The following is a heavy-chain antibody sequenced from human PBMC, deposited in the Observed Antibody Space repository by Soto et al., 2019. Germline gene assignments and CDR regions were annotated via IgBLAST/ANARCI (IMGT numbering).Heavy chain of an antibody. Sequence: EVQLVESGGGLVQPGGSLRLSFAASGFTVSYNYMSWVRQAPGKGLEWVSVIYSGGSTYYEDSVKGRFTISRDNSKNTLYLQMNSRRAEDTAVYYCAREPVTTISYYFDGMDVWGQGTTVTVSS. CDR3: AREPVTTISYYFDGMDV. D-gene: IGHD4-4*01. CDR1: GFTVSYNY. J-gene: IGHJ6*02. V-gene: IGHV3-66*01. CDR2: IYSGGST.